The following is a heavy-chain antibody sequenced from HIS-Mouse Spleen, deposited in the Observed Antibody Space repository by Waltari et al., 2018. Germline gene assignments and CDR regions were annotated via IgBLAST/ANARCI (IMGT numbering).Heavy chain of an antibody. CDR3: ARGHDYSNYFDY. Sequence: QVQLVQSGAEVTKPGALVTVSCTVSGYTFTSHDITWVRQATGQGLEWMGWMNPNSGNTGYAQKFQGRVTMTRNTSISTAYMELSSLRSEDTAVYYCARGHDYSNYFDYWGQGTLVTVSS. D-gene: IGHD4-4*01. V-gene: IGHV1-8*01. J-gene: IGHJ4*02. CDR2: MNPNSGNT. CDR1: GYTFTSHD.